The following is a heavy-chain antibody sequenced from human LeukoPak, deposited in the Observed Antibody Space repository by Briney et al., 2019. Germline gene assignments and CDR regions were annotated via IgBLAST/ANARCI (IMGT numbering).Heavy chain of an antibody. V-gene: IGHV3-23*01. D-gene: IGHD4-17*01. CDR3: AKDVRPDGAWDIDY. Sequence: QTGGSLRLSCAASGFTFSGFAMTWVRQAPGEGLEWVSGILGGGGSTYYADSVKGRFTISRDNSKNTLYLQMNSLRADDTAVYYCAKDVRPDGAWDIDYWGQGTLVTVSS. CDR2: ILGGGGST. J-gene: IGHJ4*02. CDR1: GFTFSGFA.